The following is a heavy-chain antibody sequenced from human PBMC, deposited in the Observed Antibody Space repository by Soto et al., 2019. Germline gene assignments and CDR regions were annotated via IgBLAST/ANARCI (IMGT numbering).Heavy chain of an antibody. CDR1: GYTFTGYY. CDR3: ARGLNIAARYNWFDP. V-gene: IGHV1-2*04. Sequence: ASVKVSCKASGYTFTGYYMHWVRQAPGQGLEWMGRINPNSGGTNYAQKFQGWVNMTRDTSISTAYMELSRLRSDDTAVYYCARGLNIAARYNWFDPWGQGTLVTVSS. J-gene: IGHJ5*02. D-gene: IGHD6-6*01. CDR2: INPNSGGT.